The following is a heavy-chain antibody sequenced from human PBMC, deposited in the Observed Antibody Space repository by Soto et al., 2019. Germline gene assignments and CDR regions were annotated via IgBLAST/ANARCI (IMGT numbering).Heavy chain of an antibody. D-gene: IGHD6-13*01. CDR2: IYSGGST. CDR1: GFTVSINY. CDR3: ASIRPGIAAAGNWVDYFDY. J-gene: IGHJ4*02. Sequence: PGGSLRLSCAASGFTVSINYMSWVRQAPGKGLEWVSVIYSGGSTYYADSVKGRFTISRDNSKNTLYLQMNSLRAEDTAVYYCASIRPGIAAAGNWVDYFDYWGQGTLVTVSS. V-gene: IGHV3-66*01.